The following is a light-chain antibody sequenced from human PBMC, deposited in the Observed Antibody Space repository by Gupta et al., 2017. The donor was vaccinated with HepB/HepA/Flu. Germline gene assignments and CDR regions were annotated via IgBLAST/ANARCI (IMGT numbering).Light chain of an antibody. V-gene: IGKV1-39*01. CDR3: QQSYSTPIT. Sequence: DIQMTQSPSSLSASVGDRVTITCRASQSINSFLSWYQQKPGKAPKLVIYATSSLQSGVPARFSGSRSGTDFTLTISSLQPEDFATYYCQQSYSTPITFGQGTRLEIK. CDR2: ATS. CDR1: QSINSF. J-gene: IGKJ5*01.